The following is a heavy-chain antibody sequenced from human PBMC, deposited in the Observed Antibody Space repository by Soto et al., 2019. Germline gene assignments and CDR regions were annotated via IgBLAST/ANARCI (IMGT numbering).Heavy chain of an antibody. CDR1: AASFSKYY. Sequence: SETLSLTCTVSAASFSKYYWSWIRQPPGKGLEWIGYVYFNGNTNYNPSLKRRVSISIDTSKNQISLNLSSVTAADTAVYYCASVTFGGVVLAHWGQGTLVTAPQ. CDR3: ASVTFGGVVLAH. J-gene: IGHJ4*02. V-gene: IGHV4-59*01. D-gene: IGHD3-16*01. CDR2: VYFNGNT.